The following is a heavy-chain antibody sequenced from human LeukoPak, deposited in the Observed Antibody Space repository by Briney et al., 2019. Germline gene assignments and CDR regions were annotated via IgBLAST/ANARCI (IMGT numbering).Heavy chain of an antibody. CDR3: ARQNRGDYNFDI. CDR1: GGTLSSYA. J-gene: IGHJ3*02. Sequence: ASVKVSFKASGGTLSSYAISWVRQAPGQGLEWMGGIIPIFGTANYAQKFQGRVTITTDESTSTAYMELSSLRSEDTAVYYCARQNRGDYNFDIWGQGTMVTVSS. CDR2: IIPIFGTA. V-gene: IGHV1-69*05. D-gene: IGHD4-17*01.